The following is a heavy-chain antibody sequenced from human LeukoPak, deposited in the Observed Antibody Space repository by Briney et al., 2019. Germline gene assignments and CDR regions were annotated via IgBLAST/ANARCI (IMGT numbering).Heavy chain of an antibody. D-gene: IGHD1-26*01. Sequence: GGSLRLSCAASGFTLSTYWMSWVRQAPGKGLEWVANIKQDGSEKNSVDSVKGRFTISRDNARNSLYLQMNSLRAEDTAVYYCAREVPGGATALGYWGQGTLVTVSS. CDR3: AREVPGGATALGY. V-gene: IGHV3-7*04. CDR1: GFTLSTYW. J-gene: IGHJ4*02. CDR2: IKQDGSEK.